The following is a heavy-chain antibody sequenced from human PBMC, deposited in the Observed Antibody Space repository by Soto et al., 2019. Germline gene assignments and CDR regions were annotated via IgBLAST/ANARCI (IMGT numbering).Heavy chain of an antibody. D-gene: IGHD3-3*01. Sequence: PGGSLRLSCAASGFTFSSYAMSWVRQAPGKGLEWVSAISGSGGSTYYADSVKGRFTISRDNFKNTLYLQMNSLRAEDTAVYYCAKDMARSYYDFPYYMDVWGIGTTVTVSS. CDR2: ISGSGGST. V-gene: IGHV3-23*01. CDR3: AKDMARSYYDFPYYMDV. CDR1: GFTFSSYA. J-gene: IGHJ6*03.